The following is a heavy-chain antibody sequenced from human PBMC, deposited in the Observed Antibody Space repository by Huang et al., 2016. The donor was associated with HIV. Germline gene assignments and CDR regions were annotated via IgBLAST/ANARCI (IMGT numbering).Heavy chain of an antibody. CDR2: INHVGNT. V-gene: IGHV4-34*01. CDR1: GGSFSRYY. J-gene: IGHJ5*02. D-gene: IGHD3-16*01. CDR3: AREVMISFGGPFDP. Sequence: QVQLQQWGAGLLKPSETLSLTCAVYGGSFSRYYWKWIRQSPGKGLEWIGKINHVGNTNYNPYCESRVSMSVDTSKNQFSLKLNSVTGADTAMYYCAREVMISFGGPFDPWGQGTLVTVSS.